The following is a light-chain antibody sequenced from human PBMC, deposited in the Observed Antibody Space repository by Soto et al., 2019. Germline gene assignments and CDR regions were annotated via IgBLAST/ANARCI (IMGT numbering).Light chain of an antibody. CDR1: SNDVGGYNY. CDR3: SSYTITNTYV. CDR2: EVS. V-gene: IGLV2-14*01. Sequence: QSALTQPASVSGSPGQSITISCTGTSNDVGGYNYVSWCQQHPGKAPKLMIYEVSNRPSGVSNRFSGSKSGNMASLTISGLQAEDEADYYCSSYTITNTYVFGTGTKVTVL. J-gene: IGLJ1*01.